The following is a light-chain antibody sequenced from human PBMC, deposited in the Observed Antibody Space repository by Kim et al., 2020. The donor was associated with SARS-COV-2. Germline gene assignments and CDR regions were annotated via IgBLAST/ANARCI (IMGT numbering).Light chain of an antibody. CDR2: AVS. J-gene: IGKJ4*01. CDR3: QHYNNRPDT. V-gene: IGKV3-15*01. CDR1: QSVSSS. Sequence: EIVMTQSPATLSVSPGESATLSCRASQSVSSSLAWYQQKPGQTPRLLMYAVSTRATGIPGRFSGSGSGTEFTLTISSLQSEDSAVYYCQHYNNRPDTFGGGTKVDIK.